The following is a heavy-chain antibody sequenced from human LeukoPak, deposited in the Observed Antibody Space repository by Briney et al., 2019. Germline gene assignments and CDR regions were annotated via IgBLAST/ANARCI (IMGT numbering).Heavy chain of an antibody. D-gene: IGHD3-10*01. J-gene: IGHJ4*02. CDR2: ISSSSSTK. CDR1: GFTFSDYY. V-gene: IGHV3-11*04. Sequence: GGSLRLSCAASGFTFSDYYMSWICQAPGKGLEWVSYISSSSSTKYYADSVKGRFTISRDNAKNSLYLQMNSLRAEDTAVYYCAGGYGSGRYPFDYWGQGTLATVSS. CDR3: AGGYGSGRYPFDY.